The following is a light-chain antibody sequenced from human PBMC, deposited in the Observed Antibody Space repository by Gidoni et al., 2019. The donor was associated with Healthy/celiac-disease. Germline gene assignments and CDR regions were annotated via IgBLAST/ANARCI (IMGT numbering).Light chain of an antibody. J-gene: IGKJ2*01. CDR3: QQRSNWPYT. CDR2: DAS. V-gene: IGKV3-11*01. Sequence: EIVLTQSPATLSLSPGERATLSGRASQSVSSYLAWYQQKPGQAPRLLIYDASTRATGIPARFSGSGSGTDVTLTISSLEPEDFAVYYCQQRSNWPYTFGQGTKLEIK. CDR1: QSVSSY.